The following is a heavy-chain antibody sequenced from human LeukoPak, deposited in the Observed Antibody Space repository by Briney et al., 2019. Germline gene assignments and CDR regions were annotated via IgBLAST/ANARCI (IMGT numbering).Heavy chain of an antibody. D-gene: IGHD4-17*01. V-gene: IGHV3-30*01. CDR3: AGDGTPVTYYYYYMDV. Sequence: GGSLRLSCAASGFTFSYYAMHWVRQAPGKGLEWVAVISYDGSNKYYADSVKGRFTISRDNYKNTLYLQMNGLRAEDTAVYYCAGDGTPVTYYYYYMDVWGRGTAVTVSS. CDR2: ISYDGSNK. CDR1: GFTFSYYA. J-gene: IGHJ6*03.